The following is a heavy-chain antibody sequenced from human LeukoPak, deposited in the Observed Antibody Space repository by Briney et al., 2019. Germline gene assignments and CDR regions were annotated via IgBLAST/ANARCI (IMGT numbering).Heavy chain of an antibody. Sequence: GGSLRLSCAATGFTVSSSYMSWVRQAPGKGLEWVSVVYSGGKTYYADSVKGRFSISRDNSKNTLYLQMNSLKTEDTAVYYCTTGATRLLLEYWGQGTLVTVSS. J-gene: IGHJ4*02. CDR3: TTGATRLLLEY. CDR1: GFTVSSSY. D-gene: IGHD2/OR15-2a*01. V-gene: IGHV3-66*01. CDR2: VYSGGKT.